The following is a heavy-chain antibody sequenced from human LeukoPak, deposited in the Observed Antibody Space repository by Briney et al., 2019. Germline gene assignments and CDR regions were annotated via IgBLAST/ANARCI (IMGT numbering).Heavy chain of an antibody. D-gene: IGHD2-21*02. CDR1: GFTFSSYA. J-gene: IGHJ4*02. CDR3: AKDLRTYCGGDCYLFDY. V-gene: IGHV3-23*01. Sequence: GGSLRLSCEASGFTFSSYAMTWVRQAPGKGLEWVSAISGSGGSTYYADSVKGRFTISRDNSKNTLYLQMNSLRVEDTAVYYCAKDLRTYCGGDCYLFDYWGQGTLVTVSS. CDR2: ISGSGGST.